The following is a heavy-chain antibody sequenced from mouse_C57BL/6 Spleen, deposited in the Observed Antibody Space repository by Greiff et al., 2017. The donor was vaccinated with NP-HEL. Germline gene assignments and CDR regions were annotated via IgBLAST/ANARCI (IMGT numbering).Heavy chain of an antibody. D-gene: IGHD2-4*01. Sequence: EVQVVESGGGLVKPGGSLKLSCAASGFTFSDYGMHWVRQAPEKGLEWVAYISSGSSTIYYADTVKGRFTISRDNAKNTLFLQMTSLRSEDTAMYYCARTSGYYDYDRYFDVWGTGTTVTVSS. J-gene: IGHJ1*03. CDR3: ARTSGYYDYDRYFDV. CDR1: GFTFSDYG. V-gene: IGHV5-17*01. CDR2: ISSGSSTI.